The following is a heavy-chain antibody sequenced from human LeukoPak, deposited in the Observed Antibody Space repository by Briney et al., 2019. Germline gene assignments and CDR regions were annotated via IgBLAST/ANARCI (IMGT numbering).Heavy chain of an antibody. Sequence: GGSLRLSCAASGFTFSSYSMNWVRQAPGKGLEWVSSISSSSSYIYYADSVKGRFTISRDNAKNSLYLQMNSLRAEDTAVYYCSRDCYPSGSGSYCYWGQGPLVTVSS. J-gene: IGHJ4*02. D-gene: IGHD3-10*01. CDR2: ISSSSSYI. CDR3: SRDCYPSGSGSYCY. CDR1: GFTFSSYS. V-gene: IGHV3-21*01.